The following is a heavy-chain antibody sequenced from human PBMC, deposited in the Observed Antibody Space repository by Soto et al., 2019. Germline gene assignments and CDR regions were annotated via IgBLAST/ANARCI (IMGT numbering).Heavy chain of an antibody. CDR3: TTDIVGAIRSIDY. J-gene: IGHJ4*02. V-gene: IGHV3-15*07. CDR2: IKSKTDGGTT. D-gene: IGHD1-26*01. CDR1: GFTFSTCS. Sequence: PGGSLRLSCAASGFTFSTCSMNWVRQAPGKGLEWVGRIKSKTDGGTTDYAAPVKGRFTISRDDSKNTLYLQMNSLKTEDTAVYYCTTDIVGAIRSIDYWGQGTLVTVSS.